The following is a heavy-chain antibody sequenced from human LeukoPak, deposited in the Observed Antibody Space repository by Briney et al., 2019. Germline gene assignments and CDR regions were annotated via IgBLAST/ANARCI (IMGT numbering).Heavy chain of an antibody. D-gene: IGHD5-12*01. CDR1: GYTFTGYY. J-gene: IGHJ4*02. CDR3: ARDRKGYSGYDDRPHHIFDY. CDR2: INPNSGGT. Sequence: ASVKVSCKASGYTFTGYYMHWVRQAPGQGLEWMGWINPNSGGTNYAQKFQGWVTMTRDTSISTAYMELSRLRSDDTAVYYCARDRKGYSGYDDRPHHIFDYWGQGTLVTVSS. V-gene: IGHV1-2*04.